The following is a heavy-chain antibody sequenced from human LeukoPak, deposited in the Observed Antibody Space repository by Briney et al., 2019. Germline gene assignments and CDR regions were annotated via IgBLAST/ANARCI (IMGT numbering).Heavy chain of an antibody. V-gene: IGHV4-59*08. CDR1: GGSITSYY. Sequence: PSETLSLTCTVSGGSITSYYWSWMRQPPGRGLEWIGYIHYSRSTNYNPSLKSRVTISLDTSRTQFSLKLTSVTAADTAVYYCASTEWNYARWGQGTLVTVSS. J-gene: IGHJ4*02. CDR2: IHYSRST. CDR3: ASTEWNYAR. D-gene: IGHD1-7*01.